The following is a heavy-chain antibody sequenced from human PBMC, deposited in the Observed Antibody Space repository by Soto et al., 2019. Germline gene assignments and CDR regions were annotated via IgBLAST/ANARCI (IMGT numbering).Heavy chain of an antibody. CDR2: ISSGSKTI. V-gene: IGHV3-48*02. Sequence: GGSLRLSCAASGFTFSGYSVNWVRQAPGKGLEWVSYISSGSKTIYYAESVKGRFTVSRDNARNSQYLQMNSLRDEDTAVYYCAREDILGARSFDYWGQGTLVTVSS. J-gene: IGHJ4*02. D-gene: IGHD1-26*01. CDR3: AREDILGARSFDY. CDR1: GFTFSGYS.